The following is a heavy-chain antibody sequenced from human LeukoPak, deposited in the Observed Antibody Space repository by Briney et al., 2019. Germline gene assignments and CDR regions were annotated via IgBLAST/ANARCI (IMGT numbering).Heavy chain of an antibody. CDR1: GGSISSGSYS. CDR3: ARFSPRAMGNYFDF. Sequence: SETLSLTSAVSGGSISSGSYSWSWIRQPPGKGLEWIGYIYPRGSTYYNPSLKSRVTMSLDRSANQFSLNLSSVTAADTAVYYCARFSPRAMGNYFDFWGQGTLVTVSS. D-gene: IGHD7-27*01. CDR2: IYPRGST. J-gene: IGHJ4*02. V-gene: IGHV4-30-2*01.